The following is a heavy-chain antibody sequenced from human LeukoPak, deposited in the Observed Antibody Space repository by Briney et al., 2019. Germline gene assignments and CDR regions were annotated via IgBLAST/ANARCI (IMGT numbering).Heavy chain of an antibody. V-gene: IGHV3-7*01. D-gene: IGHD1-14*01. J-gene: IGHJ4*02. CDR3: ARDRGRNSFDY. CDR2: IKEDAGEI. CDR1: GFTFSSYW. Sequence: PGGSLRLSCAASGFTFSSYWMSWVRQAPGKGLEWVANIKEDAGEIYYVDSVKGRFTISRDNSKNSLYLQLTSLRAEDTALYYCARDRGRNSFDYWGQGTLVSVSS.